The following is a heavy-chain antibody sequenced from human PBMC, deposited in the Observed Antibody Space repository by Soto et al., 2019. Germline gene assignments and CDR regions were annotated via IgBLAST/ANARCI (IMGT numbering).Heavy chain of an antibody. CDR3: ARDPSEGRVGNWFES. J-gene: IGHJ5*01. CDR2: ISYDGSNK. V-gene: IGHV3-30-3*01. D-gene: IGHD2-2*01. CDR1: AFTFSSYS. Sequence: QVQLVESGGGVVQPGRSLRLSCAASAFTFSSYSMHWVRQAPDMGLEWVAFISYDGSNKYYADSVKGRFTISRDNSKNTLYLEMYALRTEDTAVYYCARDPSEGRVGNWFESWGQGTLVTVSS.